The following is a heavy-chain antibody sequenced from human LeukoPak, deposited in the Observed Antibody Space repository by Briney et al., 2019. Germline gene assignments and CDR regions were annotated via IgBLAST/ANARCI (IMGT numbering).Heavy chain of an antibody. J-gene: IGHJ4*02. V-gene: IGHV3-20*04. CDR3: ARVSDISVAAYFDY. D-gene: IGHD6-19*01. CDR1: GFTFDDYG. Sequence: GGSLRLSCAASGFTFDDYGLSWVRSAPGEGMAWVSSINWDGGSTGYADSVKGRFTISRDNAKNSLYLQMNSLRAEDTAVYYCARVSDISVAAYFDYWGQGTLVTVSS. CDR2: INWDGGST.